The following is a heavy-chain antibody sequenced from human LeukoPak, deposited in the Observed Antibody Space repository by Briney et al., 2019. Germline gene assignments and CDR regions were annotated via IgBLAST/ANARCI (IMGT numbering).Heavy chain of an antibody. D-gene: IGHD6-19*01. Sequence: GGSLRLSCAASGFTFDDYAMHWVRQAPGKGLEWVSGISWNSGSIGYADSVKGRFTISRDNAKNPLYLQMNSLRAEDTALYYCAKAMGLAVAGYYFDYWGQGTLVTVSS. CDR2: ISWNSGSI. V-gene: IGHV3-9*01. J-gene: IGHJ4*02. CDR3: AKAMGLAVAGYYFDY. CDR1: GFTFDDYA.